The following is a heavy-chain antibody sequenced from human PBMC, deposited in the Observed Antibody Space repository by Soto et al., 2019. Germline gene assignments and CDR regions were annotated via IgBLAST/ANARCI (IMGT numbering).Heavy chain of an antibody. CDR1: GFTFSSYS. V-gene: IGHV3-48*02. CDR3: ASRGGYRNYYYYGMDV. D-gene: IGHD2-15*01. CDR2: ISISSSTI. J-gene: IGHJ6*02. Sequence: GGSLRLSCAASGFTFSSYSMNWVRQAPGKGLEWVSYISISSSTIYYADSVKGRFTISRDDAKNSLYLQMNSLRDEDTGVYYCASRGGYRNYYYYGMDVWGQGTTVTVSS.